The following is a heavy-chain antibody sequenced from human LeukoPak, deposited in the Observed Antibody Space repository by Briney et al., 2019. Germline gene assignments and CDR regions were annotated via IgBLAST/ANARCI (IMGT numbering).Heavy chain of an antibody. CDR2: INPNSGDT. CDR3: ARGMDTGPDLFDY. Sequence: ASVKVSCKASGYTFTSYYMHWVRQAPGQGLEWMGWINPNSGDTDYAQKFQGRVTMTRDTSISTAYMELSSLRSDDTAIYYCARGMDTGPDLFDYRGQGTLVTVSS. CDR1: GYTFTSYY. V-gene: IGHV1-2*02. D-gene: IGHD5-18*01. J-gene: IGHJ4*02.